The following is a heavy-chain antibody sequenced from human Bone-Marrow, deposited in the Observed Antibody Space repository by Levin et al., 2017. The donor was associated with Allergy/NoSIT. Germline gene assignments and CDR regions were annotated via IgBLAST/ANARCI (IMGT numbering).Heavy chain of an antibody. D-gene: IGHD3-22*01. V-gene: IGHV3-74*01. CDR3: ARGGNSGSLDY. Sequence: GGSLRLSCAASGFTFNTYWMYWVRQVPGKGLVWVSRINIYGSTTTYADSVTGRFTISRDNIKNTLYLQMNRLRAEDTAVYYCARGGNSGSLDYWGQGTLVTVSS. J-gene: IGHJ4*02. CDR1: GFTFNTYW. CDR2: INIYGSTT.